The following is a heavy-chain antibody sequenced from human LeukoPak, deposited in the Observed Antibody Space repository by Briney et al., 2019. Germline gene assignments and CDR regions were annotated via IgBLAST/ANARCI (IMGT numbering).Heavy chain of an antibody. D-gene: IGHD3-9*01. J-gene: IGHJ4*02. Sequence: GGSLRLSCAASGFTFSSYAMHWVRQAPGKGLEWVAVISYDGSNKYYADSVKDRFTISRDNSKNTLYLQMNSLRAEDTAVYYCARVILRYFDWLLQRPLDYWGQGTLVTVSS. CDR1: GFTFSSYA. V-gene: IGHV3-30*04. CDR3: ARVILRYFDWLLQRPLDY. CDR2: ISYDGSNK.